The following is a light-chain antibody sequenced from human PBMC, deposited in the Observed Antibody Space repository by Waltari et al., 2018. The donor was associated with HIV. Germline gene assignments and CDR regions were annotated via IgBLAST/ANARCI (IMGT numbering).Light chain of an antibody. CDR1: QSVSSN. Sequence: EIVMTQSPATLSVSPGERATLSCRASQSVSSNLAWYQQKPGQAPRLLFYGASTRATGVPARFSGSGSGTEFTLTINSLQSEDFAVYYCQQYNNWPSLTFGGGTKVEIK. J-gene: IGKJ4*01. CDR2: GAS. V-gene: IGKV3-15*01. CDR3: QQYNNWPSLT.